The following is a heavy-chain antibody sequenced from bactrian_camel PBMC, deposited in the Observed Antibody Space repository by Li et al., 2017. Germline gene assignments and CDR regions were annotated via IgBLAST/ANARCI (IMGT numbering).Heavy chain of an antibody. CDR3: ATGFLWRFTTTELEYNC. CDR1: ESSFSTYC. D-gene: IGHD2*01. V-gene: IGHV3S53*01. CDR2: IDSAGGT. Sequence: HVQLVESGGGSVQAGGSLRRSCAASESSFSTYCMGWVRQGPGKERELVATIDSAGGTTYADSVKGRFTISRDHANNTVYLQMNSLKSDDTALYYCATGFLWRFTTTELEYNCWGQGTQVTVS. J-gene: IGHJ4*01.